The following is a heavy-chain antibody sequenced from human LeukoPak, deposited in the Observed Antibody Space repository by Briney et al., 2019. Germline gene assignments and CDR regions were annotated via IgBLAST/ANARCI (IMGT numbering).Heavy chain of an antibody. D-gene: IGHD3-10*01. J-gene: IGHJ4*02. CDR1: GGSFSGYY. V-gene: IGHV4-34*01. CDR3: AGGVTIVRGTSKHFDY. CDR2: INHSGST. Sequence: PSETLSLTCVVYGGSFSGYYWSIIRQSPGKGLEWIGEINHSGSTNYNSSLKRRVTISVDTSKKQFFLKMTSVTAADTAVYYCAGGVTIVRGTSKHFDYWGQGTLVTVSS.